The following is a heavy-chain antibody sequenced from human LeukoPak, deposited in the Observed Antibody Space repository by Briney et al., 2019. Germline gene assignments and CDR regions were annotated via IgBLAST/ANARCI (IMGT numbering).Heavy chain of an antibody. J-gene: IGHJ4*02. CDR3: ARGYCSGGSCPTAVS. CDR2: INPNSGGT. D-gene: IGHD2-15*01. Sequence: GASVKVSCKACGFTFTVFYMHWVRQAPGQGLEWMGWINPNSGGTNYAQKFQDRDTMNRDTSINTAYMELSRLRSDDTAVYYCARGYCSGGSCPTAVSWGQGTMVTVSS. V-gene: IGHV1-2*02. CDR1: GFTFTVFY.